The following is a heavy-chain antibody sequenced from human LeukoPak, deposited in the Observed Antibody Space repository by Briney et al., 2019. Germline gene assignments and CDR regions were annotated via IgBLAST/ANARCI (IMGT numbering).Heavy chain of an antibody. Sequence: PSETLSLTCAVYGGSFSGYYWSWIRQPPGKGLEWIGEINHSGSTNYNPSLKSRVTISVDTSKNQFSLKLSSVTAADTAVYYCAREDGYYDSRADAFDIWGQGTKVTVSS. J-gene: IGHJ3*02. CDR2: INHSGST. CDR1: GGSFSGYY. D-gene: IGHD3-22*01. CDR3: AREDGYYDSRADAFDI. V-gene: IGHV4-34*01.